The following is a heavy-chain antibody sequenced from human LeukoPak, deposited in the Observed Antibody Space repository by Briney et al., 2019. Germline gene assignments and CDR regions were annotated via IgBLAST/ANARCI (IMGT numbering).Heavy chain of an antibody. V-gene: IGHV4-59*08. CDR2: IYYSGST. CDR3: ARHRDYYDSSGYSVYFDY. Sequence: SETLSLTCTVSGGSISSYYWSWIRQPPGKGLEWIGYIYYSGSTNYNPSLKSRVTISVDTSKNQFSLKLSSVTAADTAVYYCARHRDYYDSSGYSVYFDYWGQGTLVTVSS. D-gene: IGHD3-22*01. CDR1: GGSISSYY. J-gene: IGHJ4*02.